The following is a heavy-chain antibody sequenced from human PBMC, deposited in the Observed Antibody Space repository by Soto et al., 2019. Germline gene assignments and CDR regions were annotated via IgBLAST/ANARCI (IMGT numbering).Heavy chain of an antibody. D-gene: IGHD2-15*01. J-gene: IGHJ6*03. V-gene: IGHV3-30*18. CDR1: GFTFSSYG. Sequence: GGSLRLSCAASGFTFSSYGMHWVRQAPGKGLEWVAVISYDGSNKYYADSVKGRFTISRDNSKNTLYLQMNSLRAEDTAVYYCAKDIVAGRGLGYMDVWGKGTTVTVSS. CDR3: AKDIVAGRGLGYMDV. CDR2: ISYDGSNK.